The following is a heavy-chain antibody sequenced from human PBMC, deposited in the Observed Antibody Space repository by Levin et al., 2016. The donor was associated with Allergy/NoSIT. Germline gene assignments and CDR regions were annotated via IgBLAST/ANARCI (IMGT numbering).Heavy chain of an antibody. D-gene: IGHD3/OR15-3a*01. V-gene: IGHV1-46*01. CDR1: GYTFSNFH. Sequence: ASVKVSCKASGYTFSNFHMHWVRQAPGQGLEWMATVDPSGVSIWYAQRFQGRVILTRDMSTTTDYMEMSSLTSEDTAVYYCARDRRGSWTFDYWGPGTLVTVSS. J-gene: IGHJ4*01. CDR2: VDPSGVSI. CDR3: ARDRRGSWTFDY.